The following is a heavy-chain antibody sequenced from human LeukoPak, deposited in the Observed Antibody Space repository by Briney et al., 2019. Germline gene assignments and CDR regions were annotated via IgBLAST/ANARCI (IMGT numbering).Heavy chain of an antibody. V-gene: IGHV3-30*04. CDR1: AFTFSSYA. Sequence: GGSLRLSCAASAFTFSSYAMHWVRQAPGKGLEWVAVISYDGSNKYYADSVKGRFTISRDNSKNTLYLQMNSLRAEDTAVYYCARAILSGWFGELEAYYYYGMDVWGQGTTVTVSS. J-gene: IGHJ6*02. CDR3: ARAILSGWFGELEAYYYYGMDV. D-gene: IGHD3-10*01. CDR2: ISYDGSNK.